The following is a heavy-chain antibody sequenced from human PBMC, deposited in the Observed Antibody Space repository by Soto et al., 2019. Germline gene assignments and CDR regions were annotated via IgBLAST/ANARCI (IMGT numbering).Heavy chain of an antibody. Sequence: SETLSLTCAVYGGFFSGYYWSWIRQPPGKGLEWIGEINHSGSTNYNPSLKSRVTISVDTSKNQFSLKLSSVTAADTAVYYCARGSLKLPSRSYDFWSGHLSNYYYGMDVWGQGTTVTVSS. CDR1: GGFFSGYY. CDR3: ARGSLKLPSRSYDFWSGHLSNYYYGMDV. D-gene: IGHD3-3*01. CDR2: INHSGST. V-gene: IGHV4-34*01. J-gene: IGHJ6*02.